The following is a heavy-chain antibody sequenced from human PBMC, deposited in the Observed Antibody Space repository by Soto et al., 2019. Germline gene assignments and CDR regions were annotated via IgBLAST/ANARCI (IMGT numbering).Heavy chain of an antibody. J-gene: IGHJ4*02. CDR3: GFIFRRSGGYYLGLDY. CDR1: GGSISRSSYY. V-gene: IGHV4-39*05. Sequence: SGTPSLTCTVPGGSISRSSYYWGWFRQPTGKGLEWIGSIYYSGSTYYNPSLKSRVTISVDTSKNQLSLKLSSVTTADPAVSNCGFIFRRSGGYYLGLDYRGQGTLVTACS. D-gene: IGHD3-3*01. CDR2: IYYSGST.